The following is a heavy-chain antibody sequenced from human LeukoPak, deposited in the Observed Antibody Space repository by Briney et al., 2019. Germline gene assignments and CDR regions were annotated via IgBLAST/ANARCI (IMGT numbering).Heavy chain of an antibody. V-gene: IGHV6-1*01. Sequence: SQTLSLTCAISGDSVSSNRVAWNWIRQSPTRGLEWLGRTYYRSKWNHDYGVFVRGRITIYADTSKNEFHLHLNSVTPEDTAVYYCARYSETTGFDPWGQGTLVTVSS. CDR1: GDSVSSNRVA. D-gene: IGHD1-26*01. J-gene: IGHJ5*02. CDR3: ARYSETTGFDP. CDR2: TYYRSKWNH.